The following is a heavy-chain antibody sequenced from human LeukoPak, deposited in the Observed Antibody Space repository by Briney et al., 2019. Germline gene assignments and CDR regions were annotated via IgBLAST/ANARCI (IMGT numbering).Heavy chain of an antibody. V-gene: IGHV4-59*08. CDR3: ARWYCSGWAYDY. CDR1: GGTIRNYH. D-gene: IGHD6-19*01. CDR2: IHDSGST. Sequence: SETLSLTCTVSGGTIRNYHWNWIRQPPGKGLECIGYIHDSGSTKYNPSLKSRVTISVETSKNHFSLKLSSVTAADTAVYYCARWYCSGWAYDYWGQGTLVTGSS. J-gene: IGHJ4*02.